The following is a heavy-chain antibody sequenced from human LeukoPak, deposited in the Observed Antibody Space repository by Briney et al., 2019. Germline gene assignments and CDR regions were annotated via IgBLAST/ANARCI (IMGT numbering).Heavy chain of an antibody. Sequence: GESLKISCKGSGYIFTDYWIGWVRQMPGKGLEWMGIIYPEDSDTRYSPSFRGQVTITADKSTTTAYLQWSGLQASDTAMYHCAKTYYFGSGTPADAFDVWGQGTMVTVSS. CDR3: AKTYYFGSGTPADAFDV. CDR1: GYIFTDYW. V-gene: IGHV5-51*01. D-gene: IGHD3-10*01. CDR2: IYPEDSDT. J-gene: IGHJ3*01.